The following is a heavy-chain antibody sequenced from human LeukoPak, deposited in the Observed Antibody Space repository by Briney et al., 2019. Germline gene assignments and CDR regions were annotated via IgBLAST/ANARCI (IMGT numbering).Heavy chain of an antibody. CDR2: ISGSGGST. CDR1: GFTFSSYA. J-gene: IGHJ3*02. CDR3: AKDVGDCGGDCYALGAFDI. V-gene: IGHV3-23*01. D-gene: IGHD2-21*01. Sequence: GGSLRLSCAASGFTFSSYAMSWVRQAPGKGLEWVSAISGSGGSTYYADSVKGRFTISRDNSKNTLYLQMNSLRAEDTAVYYCAKDVGDCGGDCYALGAFDIWGQGTMVTVSS.